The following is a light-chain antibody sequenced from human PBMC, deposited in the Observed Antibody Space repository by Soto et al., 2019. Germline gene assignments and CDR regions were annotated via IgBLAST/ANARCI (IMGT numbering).Light chain of an antibody. V-gene: IGKV3-15*01. CDR3: QQYGGSPRIT. J-gene: IGKJ5*01. CDR2: GAS. CDR1: QSVSSN. Sequence: EIVMTQSPATLSVSPGERAPLSCRASQSVSSNLAWYQQKPGQAPRLLIYGASTRATGIPARFSGSGSGTDFTLIINRLEPEDVAIYYCQQYGGSPRITFGQGTRLEIK.